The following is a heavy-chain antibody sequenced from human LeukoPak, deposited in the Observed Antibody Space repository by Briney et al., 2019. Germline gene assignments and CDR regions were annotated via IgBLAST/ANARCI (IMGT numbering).Heavy chain of an antibody. CDR3: ARGDFWSGYANDY. D-gene: IGHD3-3*01. Sequence: GGSLRLSCAASGFTFSSDWMSWVRQAPGKRLGWVANIKQDGSEKYYVDSVKGRITISRDNAKNSLYLQMNSLRAEDTAVYYCARGDFWSGYANDYWGQGTLVTVSS. CDR1: GFTFSSDW. V-gene: IGHV3-7*01. CDR2: IKQDGSEK. J-gene: IGHJ4*02.